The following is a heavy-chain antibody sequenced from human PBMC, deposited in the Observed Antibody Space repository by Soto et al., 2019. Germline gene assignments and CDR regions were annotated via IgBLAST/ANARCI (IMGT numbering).Heavy chain of an antibody. V-gene: IGHV3-23*01. D-gene: IGHD3-9*01. Sequence: VQLLESGGGVVQPGGSLRLSCTASGFTFSTYAMSWVRQAPGKVLEWVSAINEGPGDTFYTVSVKGRFTISRDDSKCTLYLQMNSLRAEDTAIYYCAKTHYDILDYWGQGTLVTVSS. CDR3: AKTHYDILDY. CDR2: INEGPGDT. CDR1: GFTFSTYA. J-gene: IGHJ4*02.